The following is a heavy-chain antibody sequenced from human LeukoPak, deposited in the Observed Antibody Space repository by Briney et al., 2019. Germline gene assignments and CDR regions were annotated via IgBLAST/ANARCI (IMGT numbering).Heavy chain of an antibody. Sequence: HPGGSLRLSCAASGFTFDDYAMHWVRQAPGKGLEWVSGISWNSGSIGYADSVKGRFTISRENSKNTLYLQMNSLRAEDTAVYYCATERDSSWTFDSWGQGTLVTVSS. CDR2: ISWNSGSI. D-gene: IGHD6-13*01. CDR3: ATERDSSWTFDS. V-gene: IGHV3-9*01. CDR1: GFTFDDYA. J-gene: IGHJ4*02.